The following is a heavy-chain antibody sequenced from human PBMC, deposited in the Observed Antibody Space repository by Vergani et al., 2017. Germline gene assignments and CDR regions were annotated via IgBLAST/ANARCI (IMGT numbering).Heavy chain of an antibody. CDR3: ATSGDILTGYYPMDV. CDR1: GFTFSDYY. D-gene: IGHD3-9*01. V-gene: IGHV3-11*06. J-gene: IGHJ6*02. Sequence: QVQLVESGGGLVKPGGSLRLSCAASGFTFSDYYMSWIRQAPGKGLEWVSYNSSSSSYTNYADSVKGRFTISRDNAKNSLYLQMNSMRAEDTAVYYCATSGDILTGYYPMDVWGQGTTVTVSS. CDR2: NSSSSSYT.